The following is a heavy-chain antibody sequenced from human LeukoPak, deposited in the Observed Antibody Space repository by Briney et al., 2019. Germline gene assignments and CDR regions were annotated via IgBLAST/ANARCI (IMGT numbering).Heavy chain of an antibody. V-gene: IGHV3-30*18. CDR1: GFTFRTYS. J-gene: IGHJ4*02. Sequence: GGSLRLSCAASGFTFRTYSIHWVRQAPGKGLEWVTVVSADGRTQLYSDSVKGRFTISRDNSLNTLHLQMNSLRAEDTAVYYCAKDRWASIQLWVGKDYWGQGTLVTVSS. D-gene: IGHD5-18*01. CDR2: VSADGRTQ. CDR3: AKDRWASIQLWVGKDY.